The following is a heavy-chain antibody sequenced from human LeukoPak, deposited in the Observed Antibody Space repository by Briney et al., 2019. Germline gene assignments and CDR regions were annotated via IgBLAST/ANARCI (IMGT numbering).Heavy chain of an antibody. CDR3: ARESHEGATRAYNWFDP. D-gene: IGHD1-26*01. CDR2: ISYDGDRQ. CDR1: GFTFNTFA. V-gene: IGHV3-30-3*01. J-gene: IGHJ5*02. Sequence: GGSLRLSCAATGFTFNTFAMHWVRQAPGKGLEWLGLISYDGDRQIYPASVKGRFSFSRDNSNNTLYLQMNNLRPEDTALYYCARESHEGATRAYNWFDPWGQGTLVSVSS.